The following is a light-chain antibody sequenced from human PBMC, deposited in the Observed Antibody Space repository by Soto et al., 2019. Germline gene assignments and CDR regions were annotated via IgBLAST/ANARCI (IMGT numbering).Light chain of an antibody. CDR2: GVT. J-gene: IGLJ1*01. Sequence: QSVLTQPASVSGSPGQSITISCTGTSSDVGNYNYVSWYQQHPGKAPKLIIYGVTNRPSGVSNRFSGSKSGNTASLTISGLQAEDEADYYCSSYTISITLIVFGTGTKVTVL. V-gene: IGLV2-14*01. CDR1: SSDVGNYNY. CDR3: SSYTISITLIV.